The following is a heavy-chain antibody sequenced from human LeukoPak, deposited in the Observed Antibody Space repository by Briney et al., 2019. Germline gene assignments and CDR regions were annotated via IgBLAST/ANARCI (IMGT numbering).Heavy chain of an antibody. Sequence: SETLSLTCTVSGGSISSGSYYWSWIRQPAGKGLEWIGHIYTSGSTNYNPSLKSRVTISVDTSKNQFSLKLSSVTAADTAVYYCTRFSGGASFDPWGQGTLVTVSS. CDR1: GGSISSGSYY. CDR3: TRFSGGASFDP. V-gene: IGHV4-61*09. CDR2: IYTSGST. J-gene: IGHJ5*02. D-gene: IGHD5-12*01.